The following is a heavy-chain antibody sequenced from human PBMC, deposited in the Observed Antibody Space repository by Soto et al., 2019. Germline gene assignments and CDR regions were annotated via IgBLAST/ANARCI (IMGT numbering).Heavy chain of an antibody. CDR1: GGTFSSYA. Sequence: SVKVSCKASGGTFSSYAISWVRQAPGQGLEWMGGIIPIFGTANYAQKFQGRVTITADESTSTAYMELRSLRSDDTAVYYCARRLQGPPDLDYGMDVWGQGTTVTVS. CDR2: IIPIFGTA. CDR3: ARRLQGPPDLDYGMDV. D-gene: IGHD4-4*01. J-gene: IGHJ6*02. V-gene: IGHV1-69*13.